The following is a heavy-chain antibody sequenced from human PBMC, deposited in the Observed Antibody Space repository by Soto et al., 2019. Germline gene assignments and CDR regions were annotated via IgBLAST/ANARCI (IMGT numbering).Heavy chain of an antibody. CDR1: GFAFGSYW. CDR2: ISQDGIIA. J-gene: IGHJ4*02. CDR3: LRDQRHWNEFAAH. D-gene: IGHD1-1*01. Sequence: EVRLVESGGGLVQPGESLRLSCAASGFAFGSYWMHWVRQAPGKGLVWVSRISQDGIIATQADSVKGRFTVSRDNAKNKRYIQMDWLSADDTSVYYCLRDQRHWNEFAAHWGQGTLVTVSS. V-gene: IGHV3-74*01.